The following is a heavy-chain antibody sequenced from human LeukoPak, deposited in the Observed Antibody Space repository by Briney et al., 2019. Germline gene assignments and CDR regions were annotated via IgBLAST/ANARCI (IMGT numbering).Heavy chain of an antibody. CDR3: ARSQGGAYSYGTDY. CDR1: GYTFTGYY. CDR2: INPNSGGT. D-gene: IGHD5-18*01. V-gene: IGHV1-2*02. J-gene: IGHJ4*02. Sequence: ASVKVSCKASGYTFTGYYMHWVRQAPGQGLEWMGWINPNSGGTNYAQKFQGRVTMTRDTSISTAYMEPSRLRSDDTAVYYCARSQGGAYSYGTDYWGQGTLVTVSS.